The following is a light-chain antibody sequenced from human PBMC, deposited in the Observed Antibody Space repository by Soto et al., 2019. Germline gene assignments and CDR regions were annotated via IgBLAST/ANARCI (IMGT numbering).Light chain of an antibody. J-gene: IGKJ4*01. Sequence: EIVMTQSPATLSVSPGERVTLSCRASQSVSSNSAWYQQKPGQAPRLLIYGASTRASGIPARFSGSGSGTEFTLTISSLQSEDFAVYYCQQYNNWPLTFGGGTKVEIK. CDR1: QSVSSN. CDR2: GAS. V-gene: IGKV3-15*01. CDR3: QQYNNWPLT.